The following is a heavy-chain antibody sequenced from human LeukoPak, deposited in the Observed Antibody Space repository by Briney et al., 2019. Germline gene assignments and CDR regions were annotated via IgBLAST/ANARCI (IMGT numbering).Heavy chain of an antibody. CDR3: ERASGIKAAYFMAV. V-gene: IGHV1-69*05. J-gene: IGHJ6*03. CDR1: GATFSSYA. D-gene: IGHD1-26*01. Sequence: SVKVSCKASGATFSSYAISWVRQAPGQGLEWMGWIIPIFGTTNYAQKFQGRVTITTDPSTSTAYMELTSQRSDDTAVNSCERASGIKAAYFMAVWGKGTTVTVSS. CDR2: IIPIFGTT.